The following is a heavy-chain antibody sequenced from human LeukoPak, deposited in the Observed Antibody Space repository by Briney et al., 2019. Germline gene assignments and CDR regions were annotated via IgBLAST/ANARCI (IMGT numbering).Heavy chain of an antibody. CDR1: GGSISSGDYY. CDR2: IYYSGST. D-gene: IGHD2-2*02. Sequence: PSETLPLTCTVSGGSISSGDYYWSWIRQPPGKGLEWIGYIYYSGSTYYNPSLKSRVTISVDTSKNQFSLKLSSVTAADTAVYYCARTYCSSTSCYTFDYWGQGTLVTVSS. CDR3: ARTYCSSTSCYTFDY. V-gene: IGHV4-30-4*08. J-gene: IGHJ4*02.